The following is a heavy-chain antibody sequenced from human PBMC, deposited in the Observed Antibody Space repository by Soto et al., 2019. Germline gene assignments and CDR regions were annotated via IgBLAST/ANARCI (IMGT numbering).Heavy chain of an antibody. V-gene: IGHV1-69*01. CDR2: IIPIFGTA. CDR1: GGTFSSYA. J-gene: IGHJ6*02. CDR3: ARDEGSPSNWCYYGMDV. D-gene: IGHD4-4*01. Sequence: QVQLVQSGAEVKKPGSSVKVSCKASGGTFSSYAISWVRQAPGQGLEWMGGIIPIFGTANYAQKFQGRVTITADESTSTAYMELSSLRSEDTAVYYCARDEGSPSNWCYYGMDVWGQGTTVTVSS.